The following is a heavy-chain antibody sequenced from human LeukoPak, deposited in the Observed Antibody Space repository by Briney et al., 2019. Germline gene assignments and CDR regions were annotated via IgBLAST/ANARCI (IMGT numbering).Heavy chain of an antibody. D-gene: IGHD3-3*01. V-gene: IGHV3-33*06. CDR3: AKDRITIFGVVRHYYMDV. CDR1: GFTFSSYG. Sequence: GRSLRLSCAASGFTFSSYGMHWVRQAPGKGLEWVAVIWYDGSNKYYADSVKGRFTISRDNSKNTLYLQMNSLRAEDTAVYYCAKDRITIFGVVRHYYMDVWGKGTTVTVSS. J-gene: IGHJ6*03. CDR2: IWYDGSNK.